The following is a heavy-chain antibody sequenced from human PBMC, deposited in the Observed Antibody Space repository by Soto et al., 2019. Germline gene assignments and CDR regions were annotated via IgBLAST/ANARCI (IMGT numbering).Heavy chain of an antibody. Sequence: SGEDPRDTFTRYSINWVRQAPGQGLEWMGVINPHGGSTAYAQKFKGRVTLTRDTSASTVYMEVSSLTSEDTAMYYCARSSGGNFGIIIEGTNWFAPWGQGTLVTVSS. CDR3: ARSSGGNFGIIIEGTNWFAP. CDR2: INPHGGST. D-gene: IGHD1-26*01. CDR1: RDTFTRYS. J-gene: IGHJ5*02. V-gene: IGHV1-46*01.